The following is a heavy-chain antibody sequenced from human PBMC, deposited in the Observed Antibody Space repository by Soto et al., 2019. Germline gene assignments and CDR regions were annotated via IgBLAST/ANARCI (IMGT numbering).Heavy chain of an antibody. CDR1: GFTFSSYA. D-gene: IGHD6-6*01. CDR3: AKTHIAARSYYYYGVDV. CDR2: ISGSGGST. V-gene: IGHV3-23*01. J-gene: IGHJ6*02. Sequence: EVQLLESGGGLVQPGGSLRLSCAASGFTFSSYAMSWVRQAPGKGLEWVSAISGSGGSTYYADSVKGRFTISRDNSKNTLYLQMNSLRAEDTAVYYCAKTHIAARSYYYYGVDVWGQGTTVTVSS.